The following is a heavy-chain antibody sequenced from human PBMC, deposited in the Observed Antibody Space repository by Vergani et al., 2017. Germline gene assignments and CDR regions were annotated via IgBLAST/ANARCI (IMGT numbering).Heavy chain of an antibody. CDR1: GGSISSGSYY. CDR3: ARVVGHCGGDCYADY. J-gene: IGHJ4*02. D-gene: IGHD2-21*01. V-gene: IGHV4-30-2*01. Sequence: QVQLQESGPGLVKPSQTLSLTCTVSGGSISSGSYYWSWIRQPPGKGLEWIGYIYHSGSTYYNPSLKSRVTISVDRSKNQFSLKLSSVTAADTAVYYCARVVGHCGGDCYADYWGQGTLVTVSS. CDR2: IYHSGST.